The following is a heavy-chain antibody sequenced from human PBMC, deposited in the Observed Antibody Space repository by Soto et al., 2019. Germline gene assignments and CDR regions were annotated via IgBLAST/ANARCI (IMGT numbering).Heavy chain of an antibody. CDR2: ISAYNGNT. V-gene: IGHV1-18*01. D-gene: IGHD3-22*01. CDR3: ARESGYYETYSFDY. J-gene: IGHJ4*02. CDR1: GYTFTSYG. Sequence: ASVKVSCKASGYTFTSYGISWVRQAPGQGLEWMGWISAYNGNTNYAQKLQGRVTMTTDTSTSTAYMELRSLRSDDTAVYYCARESGYYETYSFDYWGQGTLVTVSS.